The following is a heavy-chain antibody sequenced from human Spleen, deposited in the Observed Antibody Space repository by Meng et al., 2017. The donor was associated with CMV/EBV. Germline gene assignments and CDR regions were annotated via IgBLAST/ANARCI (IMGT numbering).Heavy chain of an antibody. CDR2: FSATGETP. D-gene: IGHD1-1*01. Sequence: GGSLRLSCAASGFTFRSYAMNWVRHAPGKGLEWVAGFSATGETPYYADPGKGRFTISRDNSKNTRYLQVNSLRAEDTAVYYCVKDRALSTRGDYYYGLDVWGQGTTVTVSS. CDR3: VKDRALSTRGDYYYGLDV. CDR1: GFTFRSYA. V-gene: IGHV3-23*01. J-gene: IGHJ6*02.